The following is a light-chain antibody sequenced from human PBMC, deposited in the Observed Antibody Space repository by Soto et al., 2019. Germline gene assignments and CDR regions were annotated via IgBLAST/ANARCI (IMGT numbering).Light chain of an antibody. V-gene: IGLV2-14*01. CDR1: SSDIGGYKY. CDR3: SSYTGGSTYV. CDR2: DVS. Sequence: QSVLTQPASVSGSPGQSITISCTGTSSDIGGYKYVSWYQQHPGKAPKLMIYDVSNRPSGVSNRFSGSKSGNTATLTISGLQVEDEAEYYCSSYTGGSTYVFGTGTKVTVL. J-gene: IGLJ1*01.